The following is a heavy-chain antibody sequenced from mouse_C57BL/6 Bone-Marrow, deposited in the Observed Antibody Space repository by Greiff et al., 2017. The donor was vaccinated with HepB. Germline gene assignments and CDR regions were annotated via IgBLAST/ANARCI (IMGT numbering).Heavy chain of an antibody. D-gene: IGHD1-1*01. CDR2: ISSGSSTI. Sequence: VQLKESGGGLVKPGGSLKLSCAASGFTFSDYGMHWVRQAPEKGLEWVAYISSGSSTIYYADTVKGRFTISRDNAKNTLFLQMTSLRSEDTAMYYCARGTTPWYFDVWGTGTTVTVSS. CDR1: GFTFSDYG. J-gene: IGHJ1*03. CDR3: ARGTTPWYFDV. V-gene: IGHV5-17*01.